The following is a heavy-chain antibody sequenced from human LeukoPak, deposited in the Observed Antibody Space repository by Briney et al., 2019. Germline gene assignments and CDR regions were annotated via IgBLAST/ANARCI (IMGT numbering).Heavy chain of an antibody. J-gene: IGHJ6*03. CDR1: GGSISSGSYY. CDR2: IYTSGST. V-gene: IGHV4-61*02. CDR3: ARNPFVVVPAAMRFHYYYYMDV. Sequence: SQTLSLTCTVSGGSISSGSYYWSWIRQPAGKGLEWIGRIYTSGSTNYNPSLKSRVTISVDTSKNQFSPKLSSVTAADTAVYYCARNPFVVVPAAMRFHYYYYMDVWGKGTTVTISS. D-gene: IGHD2-2*01.